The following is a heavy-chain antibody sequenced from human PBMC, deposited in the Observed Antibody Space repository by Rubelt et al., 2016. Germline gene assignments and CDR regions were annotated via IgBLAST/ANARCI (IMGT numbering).Heavy chain of an antibody. Sequence: RGLEWVAHIKQDVGLKFYVDSVKGRFTMSRDNAKNSLYLQMDSLRPEDTAVYYCAREATVAGTDDAFDIWGQGTMVTVSS. CDR2: IKQDVGLK. CDR3: AREATVAGTDDAFDI. V-gene: IGHV3-7*01. J-gene: IGHJ3*02. D-gene: IGHD6-19*01.